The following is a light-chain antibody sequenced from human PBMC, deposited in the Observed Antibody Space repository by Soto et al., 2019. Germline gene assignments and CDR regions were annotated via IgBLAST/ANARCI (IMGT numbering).Light chain of an antibody. CDR1: QSVSSSY. J-gene: IGKJ4*01. CDR2: GAS. Sequence: EIVLTQSPGTLSLSPGERATLSCRASQSVSSSYLAWYQQKPGQAPRLLIYGASSRATGIPDRFSGSGSGTDFTLTISRLEPEDFAVYYCRQYGSSLPFGGGTKV. V-gene: IGKV3-20*01. CDR3: RQYGSSLP.